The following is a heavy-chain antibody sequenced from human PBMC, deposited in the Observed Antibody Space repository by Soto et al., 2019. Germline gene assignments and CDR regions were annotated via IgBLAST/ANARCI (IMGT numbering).Heavy chain of an antibody. Sequence: GGSLRLSCAASGFTFSSYAMSWVRQAPGKGLEWVSAISGSGGSTYYADSVKGRFTISRDNSKNTLYLQMNSLRAEDTAVYYCAKDLGYYYGSDPGNYWGQGTLVTVSS. CDR3: AKDLGYYYGSDPGNY. J-gene: IGHJ4*02. CDR1: GFTFSSYA. CDR2: ISGSGGST. D-gene: IGHD3-10*01. V-gene: IGHV3-23*01.